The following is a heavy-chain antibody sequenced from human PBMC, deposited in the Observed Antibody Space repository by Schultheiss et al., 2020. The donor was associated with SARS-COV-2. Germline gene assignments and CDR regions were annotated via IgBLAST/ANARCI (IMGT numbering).Heavy chain of an antibody. Sequence: GESLKISCAASGFTVSSNYMSWVRQAPGKGLEWVSVIYSGGSTYYADSVKGRFTISRDNSKNTLYLQMNSLRAEDTAVYYCARVGYSSSSFDYWGQGTPVTVSS. J-gene: IGHJ4*01. CDR3: ARVGYSSSSFDY. V-gene: IGHV3-53*01. CDR1: GFTVSSNY. CDR2: IYSGGST. D-gene: IGHD6-13*01.